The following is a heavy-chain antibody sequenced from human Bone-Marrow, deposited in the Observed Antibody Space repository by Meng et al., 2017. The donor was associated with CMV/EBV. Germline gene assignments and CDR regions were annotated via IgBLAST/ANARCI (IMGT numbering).Heavy chain of an antibody. Sequence: GESLKISCAASGFTFDDYAMHWVRQAPGKGMEWVAIISYAETTKVYADSVKGRFSISRDNSKNKVYLQMDSLRPEDTAVYYCARDLKRPWGATAFDLWGQGTVVTVSS. CDR1: GFTFDDYA. D-gene: IGHD1-26*01. J-gene: IGHJ3*01. CDR3: ARDLKRPWGATAFDL. V-gene: IGHV3-30-3*01. CDR2: ISYAETTK.